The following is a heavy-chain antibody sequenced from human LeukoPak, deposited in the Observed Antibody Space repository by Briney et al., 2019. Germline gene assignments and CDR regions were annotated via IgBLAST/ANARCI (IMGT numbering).Heavy chain of an antibody. D-gene: IGHD6-13*01. J-gene: IGHJ3*02. CDR3: ARGARIAAANDAFDI. Sequence: SETLSLTXTVSGGSISSYYWSWIRQPPGKGLGWIGYIYYSGSTNYNPSLKSRVTISVDTSKNQFSLKLSSVTAADTAVYYCARGARIAAANDAFDIWGQGTMVTVSS. V-gene: IGHV4-59*01. CDR2: IYYSGST. CDR1: GGSISSYY.